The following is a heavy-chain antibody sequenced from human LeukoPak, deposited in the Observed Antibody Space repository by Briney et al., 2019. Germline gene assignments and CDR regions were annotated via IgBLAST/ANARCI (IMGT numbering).Heavy chain of an antibody. CDR3: ARQGDGYNSLGAPLDY. CDR1: GYSFTSYW. Sequence: GESLKISCKGSGYSFTSYWIGWVRQMPGKGLEWMGIIYPGDSDTRYSPSFQGQVTISADKSISTAYLQWSSLKASDTAMYYCARQGDGYNSLGAPLDYWGQGTLVTVSS. CDR2: IYPGDSDT. V-gene: IGHV5-51*01. J-gene: IGHJ4*02. D-gene: IGHD5-24*01.